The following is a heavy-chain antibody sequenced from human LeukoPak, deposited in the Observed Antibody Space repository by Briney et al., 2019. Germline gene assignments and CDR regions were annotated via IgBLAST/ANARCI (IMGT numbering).Heavy chain of an antibody. V-gene: IGHV4-59*08. J-gene: IGHJ4*02. CDR2: IYYSGST. CDR1: VGSISSYY. D-gene: IGHD3-10*01. CDR3: ARHPPPPFSTYYGSGSFFGPPDY. Sequence: SETLSLTCTVCVGSISSYYWSWLRQPPGKGREGIGYIYYSGSTNYNPSLKSRVTISVDTSKNQFSLKLSSVTAADTAVYYCARHPPPPFSTYYGSGSFFGPPDYWGQGTLVTVSS.